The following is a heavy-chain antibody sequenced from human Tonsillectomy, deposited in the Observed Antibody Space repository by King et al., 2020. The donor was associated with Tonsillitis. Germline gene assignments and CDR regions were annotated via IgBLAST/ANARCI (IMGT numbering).Heavy chain of an antibody. D-gene: IGHD2-15*01. V-gene: IGHV3-74*02. CDR1: GFSFSDYW. Sequence: VQLVESGGGLVQPGGSLRLSCVASGFSFSDYWIHWVRQVPGKGPVWVSRIDFDGSGTSYADSVKGRFTISRDNAKNTLYLQMNSLRVEDTALYYCARRYCSGGSCFLDYWGQGTLVTVSS. J-gene: IGHJ4*02. CDR2: IDFDGSGT. CDR3: ARRYCSGGSCFLDY.